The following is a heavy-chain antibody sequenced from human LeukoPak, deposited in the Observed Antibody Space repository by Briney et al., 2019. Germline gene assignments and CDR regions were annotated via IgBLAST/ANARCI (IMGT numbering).Heavy chain of an antibody. D-gene: IGHD3-3*01. CDR1: GYTFTSYD. CDR3: ARGARIHRETIFGVVTPGY. V-gene: IGHV1-8*01. Sequence: ASVKVSFKASGYTFTSYDINWVRQATGQGLEWMGWMNPNSGNTGYAQKFQGRVTMTSNTSISTAYMELSSLRSEDTAVYYWARGARIHRETIFGVVTPGYWGQGTLVTVSS. CDR2: MNPNSGNT. J-gene: IGHJ4*02.